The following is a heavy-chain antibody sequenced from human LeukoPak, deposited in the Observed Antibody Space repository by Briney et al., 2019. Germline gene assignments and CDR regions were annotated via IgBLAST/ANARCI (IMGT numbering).Heavy chain of an antibody. CDR3: AREEAYDSLDY. Sequence: KAGGSLRLSCAATGFTFSSYSMNWVRQALGKGLEWVSSISSSSSYIYYADSVKGRFTISRDNTKNSLFLQMNSLRAGDTAVYYCAREEAYDSLDYWGQGTLVTVSS. J-gene: IGHJ4*02. V-gene: IGHV3-21*06. CDR2: ISSSSSYI. CDR1: GFTFSSYS. D-gene: IGHD3-22*01.